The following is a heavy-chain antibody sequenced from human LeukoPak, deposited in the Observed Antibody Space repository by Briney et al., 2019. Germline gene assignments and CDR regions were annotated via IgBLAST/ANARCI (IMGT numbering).Heavy chain of an antibody. Sequence: ASVKGSCKASGYTFTSFAMHWVRQAPGQGLEWMGWINAGNGNTKYSQKFQGRVTITKDTSASTAYTELSSLRSEDTAVYYCARGGGSSSFDYWGKGTLVTVSS. V-gene: IGHV1-3*01. CDR3: ARGGGSSSFDY. CDR1: GYTFTSFA. D-gene: IGHD6-13*01. CDR2: INAGNGNT. J-gene: IGHJ4*02.